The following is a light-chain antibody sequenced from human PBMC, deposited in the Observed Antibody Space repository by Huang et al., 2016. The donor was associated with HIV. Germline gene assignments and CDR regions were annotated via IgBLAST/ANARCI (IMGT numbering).Light chain of an antibody. CDR3: QQYNNFYT. J-gene: IGKJ3*01. V-gene: IGKV3-15*01. Sequence: EIVLTQSPATLSVSPGERATLSCRASQSVSGSLAWYQQKPGQAPSLLIYGASTGATGVPARFSGSGSGTEFTLTISSLQSEDFAVYYCQQYNNFYTFGPGTRVDIK. CDR2: GAS. CDR1: QSVSGS.